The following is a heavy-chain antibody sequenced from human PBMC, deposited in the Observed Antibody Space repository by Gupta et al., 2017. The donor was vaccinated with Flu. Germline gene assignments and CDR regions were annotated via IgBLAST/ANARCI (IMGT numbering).Heavy chain of an antibody. CDR3: ATVTSGC. Sequence: EMRLVEPGGGLVQPGGSLRLSCAASGLTFSSSDLQWGRQAPGKGRVWVSCINPDGSSTTYAESVKGRFTVSSDNAKNTLYLQMNSLGDDDTAGYYCATVTSGCWGQGTLVTVSS. CDR2: INPDGSST. CDR1: GLTFSSSD. V-gene: IGHV3-74*03. J-gene: IGHJ4*02. D-gene: IGHD4-17*01.